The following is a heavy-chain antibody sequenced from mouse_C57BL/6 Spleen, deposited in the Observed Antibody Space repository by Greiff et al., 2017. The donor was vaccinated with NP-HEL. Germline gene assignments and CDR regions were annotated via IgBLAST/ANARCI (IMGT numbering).Heavy chain of an antibody. V-gene: IGHV1-53*01. CDR1: GYTFTSYW. D-gene: IGHD1-1*01. CDR3: AREEDYGSSYVAWFAY. Sequence: VQLQQPGTELVKPGASVKLSCKASGYTFTSYWMHWVKQRPGQGLEWIGNINPSNGGTNYNEKFKSKATLTVDKSSSTAYMQLSSLTSEDSAVYYCAREEDYGSSYVAWFAYWGQGTLVTVSA. J-gene: IGHJ3*01. CDR2: INPSNGGT.